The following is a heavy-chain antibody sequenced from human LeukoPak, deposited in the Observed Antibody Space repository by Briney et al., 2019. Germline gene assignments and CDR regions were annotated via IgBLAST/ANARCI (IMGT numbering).Heavy chain of an antibody. D-gene: IGHD1-14*01. V-gene: IGHV3-23*01. CDR1: GFTFSTCA. CDR3: AKVRTYFYHGLDV. J-gene: IGHJ6*02. CDR2: ISGTTSGT. Sequence: GGSLRLSCAASGFTFSTCAMSWVRQVPGEGLEWVSGISGTTSGTYYADSVKGRFTISRDNSKNTLFLQVNSLRAEDTAVYYCAKVRTYFYHGLDVWGQGTTVTVSS.